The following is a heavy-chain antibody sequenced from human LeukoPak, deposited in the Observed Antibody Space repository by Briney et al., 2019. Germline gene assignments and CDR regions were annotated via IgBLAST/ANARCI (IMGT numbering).Heavy chain of an antibody. CDR2: INHSGNT. CDR1: GGSFSDYY. J-gene: IGHJ4*02. V-gene: IGHV4-34*10. Sequence: SETLSLTCAVYGGSFSDYYWSWIRQPPGKGLEWIGEINHSGNTNYNPSLKSRVTMSVDTSKNQFSLKLSSVTAADTAVYYCARDLSGYPDYWGQGTLVTVSS. CDR3: ARDLSGYPDY. D-gene: IGHD3-22*01.